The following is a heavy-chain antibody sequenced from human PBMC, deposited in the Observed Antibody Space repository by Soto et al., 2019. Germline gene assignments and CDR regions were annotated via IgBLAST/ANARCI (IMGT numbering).Heavy chain of an antibody. V-gene: IGHV3-30*18. J-gene: IGHJ6*02. CDR1: GFTFSSYG. CDR3: AKAGQAMVRFRGSEYYGMDV. D-gene: IGHD5-18*01. Sequence: QVQLVESGGGVVQPGRSLRLSCAASGFTFSSYGMHWVRQAPGKGLEWVAIISYDGSNKYYADSVKGRFTISRDTSKNTLFLQMNSLRGEDTAVYCAKAGQAMVRFRGSEYYGMDVWGQGTTVTVSS. CDR2: ISYDGSNK.